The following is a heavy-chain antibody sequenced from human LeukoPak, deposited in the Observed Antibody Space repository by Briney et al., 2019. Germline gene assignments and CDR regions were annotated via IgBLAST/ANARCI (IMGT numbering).Heavy chain of an antibody. V-gene: IGHV3-33*01. J-gene: IGHJ4*02. Sequence: GGSLRLSCAASGFTFSRYGMHWVRQASGKGLEWVAVIWFDGSNTYYADSVKGRFTISTDTSKNTLYLQMNSLRAEDTAKYYCARSTVTTHGYFDYWGQGTLVTVSS. CDR1: GFTFSRYG. CDR2: IWFDGSNT. D-gene: IGHD4-17*01. CDR3: ARSTVTTHGYFDY.